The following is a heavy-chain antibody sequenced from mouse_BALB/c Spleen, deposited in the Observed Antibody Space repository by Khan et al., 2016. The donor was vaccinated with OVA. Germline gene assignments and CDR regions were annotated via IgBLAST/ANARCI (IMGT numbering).Heavy chain of an antibody. J-gene: IGHJ2*01. V-gene: IGHV1-5*01. CDR2: IYPGTSDT. D-gene: IGHD3-1*01. Sequence: VQLQQSGTVLARPGASVKMSCKASGYSFTSYWMHWVKQRPGQGLEWIGAIYPGTSDTRYNQKFKGKAKLTAVTSASTAYMELSSLTNEDSAVYYCTRSGFQYYFAYWGQGSTLTVSS. CDR1: GYSFTSYW. CDR3: TRSGFQYYFAY.